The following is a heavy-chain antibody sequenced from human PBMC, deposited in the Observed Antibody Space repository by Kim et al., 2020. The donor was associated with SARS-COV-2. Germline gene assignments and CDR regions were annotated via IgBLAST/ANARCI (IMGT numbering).Heavy chain of an antibody. V-gene: IGHV4-31*02. Sequence: NPSLKSRVTISVDTTKNQFSLKLSSVTAADTAVYYWARDFSRYYDSSGPSWGQGTLVTVSS. D-gene: IGHD3-22*01. J-gene: IGHJ4*02. CDR3: ARDFSRYYDSSGPS.